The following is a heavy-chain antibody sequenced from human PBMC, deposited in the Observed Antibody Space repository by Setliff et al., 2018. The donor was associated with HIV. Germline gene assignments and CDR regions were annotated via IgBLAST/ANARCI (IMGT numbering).Heavy chain of an antibody. CDR2: IIPIFGTA. D-gene: IGHD2-21*02. CDR3: ARHGVVTPVHYYYYYMDV. Sequence: SVKVSCKASGGTFSSYAISWVRQAPGQGLEWMGGIIPIFGTANYAQKFQGRVTITADESTSTAYMELSSLRSEDTAVYYCARHGVVTPVHYYYYYMDVWGKGTTVTVSS. CDR1: GGTFSSYA. J-gene: IGHJ6*03. V-gene: IGHV1-69*13.